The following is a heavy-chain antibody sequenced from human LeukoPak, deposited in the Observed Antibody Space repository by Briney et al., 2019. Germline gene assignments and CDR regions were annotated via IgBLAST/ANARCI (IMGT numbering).Heavy chain of an antibody. CDR2: IYNSGSN. CDR1: GGSISTYY. CDR3: ARGHSSGWYGELYY. V-gene: IGHV4-59*01. Sequence: SETLSLTCSVSGGSISTYYWSWIRQSPGKGLEWIGTIYNSGSNNYNPSLKSRVTISVDTSKNQFSLKLTSVTAADTAVYYCARGHSSGWYGELYYWGQGTLVTVCS. D-gene: IGHD6-19*01. J-gene: IGHJ4*02.